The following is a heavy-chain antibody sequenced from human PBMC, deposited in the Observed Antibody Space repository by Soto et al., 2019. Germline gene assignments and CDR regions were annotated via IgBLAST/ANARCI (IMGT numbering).Heavy chain of an antibody. CDR3: ARDRAPYDYVWGSYLFDY. V-gene: IGHV3-21*01. Sequence: ESGGGLVKPGGSLRLSCAASGFTFSSYSMNWVRQAPGKGLEWVSSISSSSSYIYYADSVKGRFTISRDNAKNSLYLQMNSLRAEDTAVYYCARDRAPYDYVWGSYLFDYWGQGTLVTVSS. D-gene: IGHD3-16*02. CDR2: ISSSSSYI. J-gene: IGHJ4*02. CDR1: GFTFSSYS.